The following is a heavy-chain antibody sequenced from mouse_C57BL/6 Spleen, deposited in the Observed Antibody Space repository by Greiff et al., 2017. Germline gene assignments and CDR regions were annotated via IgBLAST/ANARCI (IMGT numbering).Heavy chain of an antibody. CDR2: IDPENGDT. Sequence: DVKLVESGAELVRPGASVKLSCTASGFNIKDDYMHWVKQRPEQGLEWIGWIDPENGDTEYASKFQGKATITADTSSNTAYLQLSSLTSEDTAVYYCTTNPYWGQGTLVTVSA. V-gene: IGHV14-4*01. J-gene: IGHJ3*01. CDR3: TTNPY. CDR1: GFNIKDDY.